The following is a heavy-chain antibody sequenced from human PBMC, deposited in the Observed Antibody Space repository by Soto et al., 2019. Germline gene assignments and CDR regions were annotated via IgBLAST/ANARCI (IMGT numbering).Heavy chain of an antibody. D-gene: IGHD1-1*01. CDR2: TYHSGKT. CDR1: GAPISSNNW. CDR3: ARDRLEVSPYHDFYGVDV. Sequence: QVQLQESGPGLVKPSGTLSLTSAVSGAPISSNNWWSWVRQPPGKGLEWIGETYHSGKTNYNPSLKSRVNTPVDKSKNQFSLKLSSVTAADTAVYYCARDRLEVSPYHDFYGVDVWGQGTTVTVSS. V-gene: IGHV4-4*02. J-gene: IGHJ6*02.